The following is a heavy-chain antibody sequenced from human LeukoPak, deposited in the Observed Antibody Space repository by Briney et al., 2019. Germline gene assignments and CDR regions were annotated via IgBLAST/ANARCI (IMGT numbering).Heavy chain of an antibody. V-gene: IGHV1-46*01. Sequence: KVSCKASGYTFTSYYMHWVRQAPGQGLEWMGIINPSGGSTIYAQKFQGRVTMTRDTSTSTVYMELSSLRSEDTAVYYCARGRRTYYDILTGYFTYWGQGTLVTVSS. CDR3: ARGRRTYYDILTGYFTY. J-gene: IGHJ4*02. CDR2: INPSGGST. CDR1: GYTFTSYY. D-gene: IGHD3-9*01.